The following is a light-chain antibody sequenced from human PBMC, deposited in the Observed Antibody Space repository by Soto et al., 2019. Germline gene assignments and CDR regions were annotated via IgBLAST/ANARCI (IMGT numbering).Light chain of an antibody. Sequence: QSVLTQPPSASRTPGQRVTISCSGSSSNIGSDYVYWYQQLPGTAPKLLIYRNNQRPSGVPDRFSGSKSGTSASLAISGLRSEDEADYYCAGWDDSLSGQVFGGGTKVTVL. V-gene: IGLV1-47*01. J-gene: IGLJ3*02. CDR2: RNN. CDR1: SSNIGSDY. CDR3: AGWDDSLSGQV.